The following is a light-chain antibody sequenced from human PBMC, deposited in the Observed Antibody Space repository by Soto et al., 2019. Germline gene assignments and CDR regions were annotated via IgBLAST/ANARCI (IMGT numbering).Light chain of an antibody. CDR1: QSISSW. J-gene: IGKJ2*01. CDR2: KAS. V-gene: IGKV1-5*03. CDR3: EEYNSYPYT. Sequence: DIQMTQSPSTLSASVGDRVTITCRASQSISSWLAWYQQKPGKAPKLLIYKASSLESGVPSRFSGSGSGTESTLTISSLQPDDFAPYYGEEYNSYPYTFGQGTKLEF.